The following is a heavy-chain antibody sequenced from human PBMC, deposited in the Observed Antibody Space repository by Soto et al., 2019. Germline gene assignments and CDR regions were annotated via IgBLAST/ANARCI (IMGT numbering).Heavy chain of an antibody. CDR2: ISYDGSNK. CDR1: GFTFSSYG. J-gene: IGHJ4*02. CDR3: AKDHNRGDYVGFDY. D-gene: IGHD4-17*01. V-gene: IGHV3-30*18. Sequence: QVQLVESGGGVVQPGRSLRLSCAASGFTFSSYGMHWVRQAPGKGLEWVAVISYDGSNKYYADSVKGRFTISRDNSKNTLYLQMNSLRAEDTAVYYCAKDHNRGDYVGFDYWGQGTLVTVSS.